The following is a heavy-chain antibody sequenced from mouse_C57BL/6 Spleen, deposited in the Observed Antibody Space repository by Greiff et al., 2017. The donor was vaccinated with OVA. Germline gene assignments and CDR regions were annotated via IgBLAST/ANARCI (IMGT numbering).Heavy chain of an antibody. CDR2: IYPGDGDT. Sequence: VKLVESGAELVKPGASVKISCKASGYAFSSYWMNWVKQRPGKGLEWIGQIYPGDGDTNYNGKFKGKATLTADKSSSTAYMQLSSLTSEDSAVYFCARKGLRYQYYFDYWGQGTTLTVSS. J-gene: IGHJ2*01. D-gene: IGHD1-1*01. CDR1: GYAFSSYW. V-gene: IGHV1-80*01. CDR3: ARKGLRYQYYFDY.